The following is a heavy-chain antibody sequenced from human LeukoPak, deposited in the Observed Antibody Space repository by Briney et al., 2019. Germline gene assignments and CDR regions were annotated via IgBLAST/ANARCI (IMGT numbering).Heavy chain of an antibody. CDR2: IYYSGST. CDR3: ARGDIRFPIGYYMDV. V-gene: IGHV4-59*01. D-gene: IGHD3-3*01. Sequence: SETLSLTCTVSGGSISSYYWSWIRQPPGKGLEWIGYIYYSGSTNYNPSLKSRVTISVDTSKNQFSLKLSSVTAADTAVYYCARGDIRFPIGYYMDVWGKGTTVTVSS. J-gene: IGHJ6*03. CDR1: GGSISSYY.